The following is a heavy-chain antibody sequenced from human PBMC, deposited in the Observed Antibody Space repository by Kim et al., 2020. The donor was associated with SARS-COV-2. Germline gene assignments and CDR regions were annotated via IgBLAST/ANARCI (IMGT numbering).Heavy chain of an antibody. CDR2: ISAYNGNT. CDR3: ARDQWKLLGGTNWFDP. D-gene: IGHD1-26*01. J-gene: IGHJ5*02. V-gene: IGHV1-18*01. Sequence: ASVKVSCKASGYTFTSYGISWVRQAPGQGLEWMGWISAYNGNTNYAQKLQGRVTMTTDTSTSTAYMELRSLRSDDTAVYYCARDQWKLLGGTNWFDPWGQGTLVTVSS. CDR1: GYTFTSYG.